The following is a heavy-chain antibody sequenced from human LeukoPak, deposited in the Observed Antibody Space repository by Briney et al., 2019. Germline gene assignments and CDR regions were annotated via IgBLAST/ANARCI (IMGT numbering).Heavy chain of an antibody. D-gene: IGHD3-10*01. CDR2: IWYDGSNK. V-gene: IGHV3-33*01. J-gene: IGHJ5*02. CDR3: ARVRPPMVRGVIPAPFDP. Sequence: GGSLRLSCAASGFTFSSYGMHWVRQAPGKGLEWVAVIWYDGSNKYYADSVKGRFTISRDNSKNTLYLQMNSLRAEDTAVYYCARVRPPMVRGVIPAPFDPWGQGTLVTVSS. CDR1: GFTFSSYG.